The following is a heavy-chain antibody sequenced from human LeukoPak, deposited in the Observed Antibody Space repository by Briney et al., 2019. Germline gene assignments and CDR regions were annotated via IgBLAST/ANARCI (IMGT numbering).Heavy chain of an antibody. V-gene: IGHV4-39*07. CDR3: AGGPVTALELFYY. J-gene: IGHJ4*02. Sequence: PSETLSLTCTVSGDSISSNNYYWGWIRQPPGKGLEWIGSIYYSGGTFHNPSLKSRVNISVDASKTQFSLKVASVTPADTAVYYCAGGPVTALELFYYWGQGTLVTVSS. CDR2: IYYSGGT. CDR1: GDSISSNNYY. D-gene: IGHD2-21*02.